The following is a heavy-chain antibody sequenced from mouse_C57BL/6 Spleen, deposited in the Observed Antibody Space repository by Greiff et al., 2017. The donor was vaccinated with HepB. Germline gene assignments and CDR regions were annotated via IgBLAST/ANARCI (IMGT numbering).Heavy chain of an antibody. D-gene: IGHD6-5*01. CDR3: ARDYAHFDY. J-gene: IGHJ2*01. CDR1: GFTFSSSA. Sequence: VQLKESGGGLVKPGGSLKLSCAASGFTFSSSAMSWVRQTPEKRLEWVATISAGGSYTYYPDNVKGRITIARDNTKNNLYLQMSQLTSEDTAMYYCARDYAHFDYWGQGTPVTVSS. CDR2: ISAGGSYT. V-gene: IGHV5-4*01.